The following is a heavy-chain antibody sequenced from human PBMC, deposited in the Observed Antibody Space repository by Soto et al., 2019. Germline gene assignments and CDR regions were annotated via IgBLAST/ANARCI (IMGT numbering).Heavy chain of an antibody. CDR3: ARHPIRYYDVLTGQIVYPEFNWVDP. V-gene: IGHV4-31*03. Sequence: SETLSLTCTVSGGSISSCGYYWSWIRQHPGKGLEWIGYIYYSGSTYYNPSLKSRVTISVDTSKNQFSLKLSSVTAADTAVYYCARHPIRYYDVLTGQIVYPEFNWVDPWGHGILVTVSS. D-gene: IGHD3-9*01. CDR1: GGSISSCGYY. CDR2: IYYSGST. J-gene: IGHJ5*02.